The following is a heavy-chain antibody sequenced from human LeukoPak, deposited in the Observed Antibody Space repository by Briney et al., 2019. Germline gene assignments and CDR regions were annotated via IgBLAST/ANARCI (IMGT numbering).Heavy chain of an antibody. CDR1: GYTFTSYD. J-gene: IGHJ4*02. CDR2: IIPIFGTP. CDR3: ARGWLAETTVVTPYNY. D-gene: IGHD4-23*01. V-gene: IGHV1-69*13. Sequence: ASVTVSCKASGYTFTSYDINWVRQAPGQGLEWVGGIIPIFGTPNYAQKFQDRVTITAVESMSTAYMELSSLRSEDTAVYYCARGWLAETTVVTPYNYWGQGTLVTVSS.